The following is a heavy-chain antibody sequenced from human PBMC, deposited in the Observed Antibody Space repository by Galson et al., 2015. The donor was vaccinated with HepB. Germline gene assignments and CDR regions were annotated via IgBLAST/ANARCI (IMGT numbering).Heavy chain of an antibody. D-gene: IGHD2-15*01. Sequence: SLRLSCAASGFSFSTYSMNWVRQAPGRGLEWVSYISYSSTTIYYANSVKGRFTISRDNAKNSLYLQMNSLRAEDTAVYYCARDEGDLIAATSCWFDPWGQGTLVTVSS. CDR1: GFSFSTYS. CDR3: ARDEGDLIAATSCWFDP. J-gene: IGHJ5*02. CDR2: ISYSSTTI. V-gene: IGHV3-48*01.